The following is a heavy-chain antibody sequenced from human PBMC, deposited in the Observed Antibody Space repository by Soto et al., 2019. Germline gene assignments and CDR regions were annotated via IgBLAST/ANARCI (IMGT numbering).Heavy chain of an antibody. CDR2: ISYDGSDK. CDR1: GFTFSKPG. Sequence: QVQLVESGGGVVQPGRSLRVSCAASGFTFSKPGMHWVRQARGKGLEWVAGISYDGSDKYYAESAKGRFTISRDNSQNPLNLQMTTLRVEDTAVYYCARDRRKWGDSPFENWGQGTLVTVSS. V-gene: IGHV3-30*03. CDR3: ARDRRKWGDSPFEN. J-gene: IGHJ4*02. D-gene: IGHD2-21*02.